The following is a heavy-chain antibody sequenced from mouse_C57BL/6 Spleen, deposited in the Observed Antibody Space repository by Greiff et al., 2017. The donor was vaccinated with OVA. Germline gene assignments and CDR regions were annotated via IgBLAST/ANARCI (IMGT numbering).Heavy chain of an antibody. CDR1: GFTFTSYT. CDR3: ARVRGNLDY. J-gene: IGHJ2*01. V-gene: IGHV5-9*01. CDR2: ISGGGGNT. Sequence: EVQGVESGGGLVKPGGSLTLSCAASGFTFTSYTMYWVRQTPEKRLEWVATISGGGGNTYYPASVKGRFTITSDNAKNTLYLQMSNLRSGDTALYYCARVRGNLDYWGQGTTLTVSS.